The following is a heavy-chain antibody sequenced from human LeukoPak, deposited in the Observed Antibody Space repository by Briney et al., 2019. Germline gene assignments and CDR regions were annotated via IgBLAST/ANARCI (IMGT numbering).Heavy chain of an antibody. CDR3: ARDVRRRRAEESSSWYGYYYYMDV. V-gene: IGHV1-18*01. D-gene: IGHD6-13*01. CDR1: GYTFTSYG. Sequence: ASVKVSCKASGYTFTSYGISWVRQAPGQGLEWMGWISAYNGNTNYAQKLQGRVTMTTDTSTSTAYMELRSLRSDDTAVYYCARDVRRRRAEESSSWYGYYYYMDVWGKGTTVTVSS. CDR2: ISAYNGNT. J-gene: IGHJ6*03.